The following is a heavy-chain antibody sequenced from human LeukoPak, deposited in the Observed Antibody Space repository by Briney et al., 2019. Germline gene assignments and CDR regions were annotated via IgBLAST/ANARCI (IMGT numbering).Heavy chain of an antibody. D-gene: IGHD1-14*01. V-gene: IGHV4-34*01. CDR3: ARGPNPPYY. Sequence: KPSETLSLTCAVYGGSFSGYYWSWIRRPPGKGLEWIGEISHSGSTNYNPSLKSRVTISVDTSKNQFSLKLSSVTAADTAVYYCARGPNPPYYWGQGTLVTVSS. CDR2: ISHSGST. J-gene: IGHJ4*02. CDR1: GGSFSGYY.